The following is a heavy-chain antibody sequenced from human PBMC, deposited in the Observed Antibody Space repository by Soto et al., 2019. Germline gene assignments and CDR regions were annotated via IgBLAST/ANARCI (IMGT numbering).Heavy chain of an antibody. Sequence: EVRLVESGGGLVQPGGSLRLSCAASGFTFSSYWMHWVRQAPGKGLEWVSRINSDGSTTNYADSVKVRFTISRDNAKNTLYLQMNSLRAEDTAVYYCARDRSHQSDYWGQGTLVTVSS. J-gene: IGHJ4*02. CDR2: INSDGSTT. V-gene: IGHV3-74*01. CDR3: ARDRSHQSDY. CDR1: GFTFSSYW. D-gene: IGHD2-15*01.